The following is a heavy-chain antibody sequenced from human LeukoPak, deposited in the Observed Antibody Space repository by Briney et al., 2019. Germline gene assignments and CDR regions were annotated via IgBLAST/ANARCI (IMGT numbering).Heavy chain of an antibody. V-gene: IGHV3-15*01. Sequence: SGGSLRLSCAASGFTFSNAWMSWVRQAPGKGLEWVGRIKSKTDGGTTDYAAPVKGRFTISRDDSKNTLYLQMNSLKTEDTAVYYRTTDNGDSDDNWFDPWGQGTLVTVSS. CDR2: IKSKTDGGTT. D-gene: IGHD4-17*01. CDR1: GFTFSNAW. J-gene: IGHJ5*02. CDR3: TTDNGDSDDNWFDP.